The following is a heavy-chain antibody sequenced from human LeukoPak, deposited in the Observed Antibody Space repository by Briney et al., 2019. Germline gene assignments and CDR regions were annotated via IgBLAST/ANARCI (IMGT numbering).Heavy chain of an antibody. J-gene: IGHJ4*02. D-gene: IGHD3-10*01. CDR3: ARAKRSLVWFGDSPDY. CDR1: GYTFSTYY. Sequence: ASVKVFCKASGYTFSTYYIHWVRQAPGQGLEWMGMINPSSGRTNYTQRFQGRVTMTRDTSTTTVYIEVRSLRFEDTAVYYCARAKRSLVWFGDSPDYWGQGTLVTVSS. CDR2: INPSSGRT. V-gene: IGHV1-46*01.